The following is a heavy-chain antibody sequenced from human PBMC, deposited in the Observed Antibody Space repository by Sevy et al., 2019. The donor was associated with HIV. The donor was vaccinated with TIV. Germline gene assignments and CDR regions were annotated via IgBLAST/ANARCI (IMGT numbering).Heavy chain of an antibody. J-gene: IGHJ6*02. CDR1: GFTFGDYA. CDR2: IRSKTYGGRT. CDR3: TRVQGTISAYFYFGMDV. Sequence: GGSLRLSCTGSGFTFGDYAVSWLRQAPGKGLEWVGFIRSKTYGGRTEYAASVKGRFTISREESKSIAYLQMNSLKTEDTAVYYCTRVQGTISAYFYFGMDVWGQGTTVTVSS. D-gene: IGHD2-21*01. V-gene: IGHV3-49*03.